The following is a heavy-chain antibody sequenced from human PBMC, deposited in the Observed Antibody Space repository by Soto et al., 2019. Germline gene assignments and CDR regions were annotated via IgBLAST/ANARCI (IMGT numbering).Heavy chain of an antibody. V-gene: IGHV3-74*01. CDR2: INSDGSIT. J-gene: IGHJ4*02. CDR1: GFTFRDYG. D-gene: IGHD3-10*01. Sequence: TGGSLRLSCAAAGFTFRDYGMHWVRQVPGKGLVCVSRINSDGSITSYADSVKGRFTVSRDNAKNTVFLQMNSLRAEDTAVYYCARDLTGNVFDFWGQGILVTVSS. CDR3: ARDLTGNVFDF.